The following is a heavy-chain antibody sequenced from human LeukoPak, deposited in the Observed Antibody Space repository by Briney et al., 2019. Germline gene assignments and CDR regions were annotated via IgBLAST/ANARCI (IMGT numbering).Heavy chain of an antibody. D-gene: IGHD1-26*01. V-gene: IGHV4-4*07. Sequence: SETLSLTCTVPGGSISGYYWSWIRQPAGKGLEWIGRVYGSGSTNYNPSLKSRLTVSLDTSKNQFSLRLSSVTAADTAIYYCARDKVGTSYFGFWGQGALVTVSS. CDR1: GGSISGYY. CDR2: VYGSGST. CDR3: ARDKVGTSYFGF. J-gene: IGHJ4*02.